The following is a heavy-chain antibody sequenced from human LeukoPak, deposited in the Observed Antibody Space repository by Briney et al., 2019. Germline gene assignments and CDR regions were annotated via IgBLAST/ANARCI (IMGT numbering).Heavy chain of an antibody. CDR2: IIPIFGTA. Sequence: SVKVSCKVSGGTFSSYAISWVRQAPGQGLEWMGGIIPIFGTANYAQKFQGRVTITADESTSTAYMELSSLRSEDTAVYYCARGVSGTSCCDAFDIWGQRTMVTVSS. D-gene: IGHD2-2*01. CDR1: GGTFSSYA. J-gene: IGHJ3*02. CDR3: ARGVSGTSCCDAFDI. V-gene: IGHV1-69*13.